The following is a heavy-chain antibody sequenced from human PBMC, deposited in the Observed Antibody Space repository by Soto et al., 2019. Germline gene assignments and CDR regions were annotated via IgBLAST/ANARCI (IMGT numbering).Heavy chain of an antibody. CDR2: IWHDGSNK. J-gene: IGHJ2*01. CDR1: GFTFSNYG. D-gene: IGHD2-15*01. Sequence: QVQLVESGGGGVQPGRSLRLSCAASGFTFSNYGMHWVRQAPGKGLEWAAVIWHDGSNKNYADSVKGPFTISRDNSKNTLYLQMNSLRAEDTAVYYCARGADCSGGSCFWGYFDLWGRGTLVTVSS. CDR3: ARGADCSGGSCFWGYFDL. V-gene: IGHV3-33*01.